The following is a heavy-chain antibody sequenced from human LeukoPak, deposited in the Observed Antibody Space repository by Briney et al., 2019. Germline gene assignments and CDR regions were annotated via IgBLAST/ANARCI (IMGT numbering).Heavy chain of an antibody. CDR2: ISWNSVSI. J-gene: IGHJ4*02. D-gene: IGHD3-22*01. CDR1: GFTFDDYA. Sequence: PGRSLRLSCAAPGFTFDDYAMHWVRQAPGKGLEWVSGISWNSVSIGYADSVKGRFTISRDNAKNSLYLQMNSLRAEDTAFYYCAKVGDSSGYYYYFDYWGQGTLVTVSS. V-gene: IGHV3-9*01. CDR3: AKVGDSSGYYYYFDY.